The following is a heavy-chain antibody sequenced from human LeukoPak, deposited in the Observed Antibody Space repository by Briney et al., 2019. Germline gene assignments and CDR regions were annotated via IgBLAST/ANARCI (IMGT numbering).Heavy chain of an antibody. CDR2: ISSGDTT. D-gene: IGHD1-1*01. CDR3: ARGPRLERHGMDV. V-gene: IGHV3-66*01. CDR1: GFTVSRNY. Sequence: GGSLRLACAASGFTVSRNYMSWVRQAPGKGLEWVSVISSGDTTYYADSVKGRFTISRDSSKNTLYLQMNSLRAEDTAVYFCARGPRLERHGMDVWGQGTTVTVSS. J-gene: IGHJ6*02.